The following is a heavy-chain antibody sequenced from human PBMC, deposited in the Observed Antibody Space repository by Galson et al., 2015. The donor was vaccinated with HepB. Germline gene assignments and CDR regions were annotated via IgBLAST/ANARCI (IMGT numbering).Heavy chain of an antibody. Sequence: SLRLSCAASGFTVSSNYMSWVRQAPGKGLEWVSVIYSGGSTYYADSVKGRFTISRDNSKNTLYLQMNSLGAEDTAVYYCARGGGATQNYYYYYGMDVWGQGTTVTVSS. CDR2: IYSGGST. V-gene: IGHV3-53*01. J-gene: IGHJ6*02. D-gene: IGHD1-26*01. CDR3: ARGGGATQNYYYYYGMDV. CDR1: GFTVSSNY.